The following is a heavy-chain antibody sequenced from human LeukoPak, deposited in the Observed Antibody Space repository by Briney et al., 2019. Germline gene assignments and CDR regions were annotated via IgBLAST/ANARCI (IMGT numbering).Heavy chain of an antibody. V-gene: IGHV3-74*03. Sequence: PGGSLRHSCAASGFIFSNYWMHWVRQAPGKGLVWVSRVNNDGSSTTYADSVKGRFTISRDNAKNTLYLQMNSLRAEDTAVYYCAKGGLRVTDYWGQGTLVTVSS. CDR1: GFIFSNYW. D-gene: IGHD5/OR15-5a*01. CDR2: VNNDGSST. CDR3: AKGGLRVTDY. J-gene: IGHJ4*02.